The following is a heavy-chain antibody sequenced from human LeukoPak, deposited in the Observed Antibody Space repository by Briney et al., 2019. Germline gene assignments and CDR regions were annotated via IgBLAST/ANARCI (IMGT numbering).Heavy chain of an antibody. CDR2: ISSSSSYI. V-gene: IGHV3-21*01. CDR3: ARDLRGLPFDY. D-gene: IGHD3/OR15-3a*01. J-gene: IGHJ4*02. Sequence: GGSLRLSCAASGFTFSHYSMNWVRQAPGKGLEWVSSISSSSSYIYYADSVKGRFTISRDNAKNSLYLQMNSLRAEDTAVYYCARDLRGLPFDYWGQGTLVTVSS. CDR1: GFTFSHYS.